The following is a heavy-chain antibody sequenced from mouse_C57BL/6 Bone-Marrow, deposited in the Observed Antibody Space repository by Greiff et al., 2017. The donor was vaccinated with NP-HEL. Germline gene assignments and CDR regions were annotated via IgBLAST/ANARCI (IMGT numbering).Heavy chain of an antibody. Sequence: EVQVVESGGGLVQPGGSMKLSCAASGFTFSDAWMDWVRQSPEKGLEWVAEIRNKANNHATYYAESVKGRFTISRDDSKSSVYLQMNSLRAEDTGIYYCTSANWDVGYFDYWGQGTTLTVSS. V-gene: IGHV6-6*01. CDR2: IRNKANNHAT. D-gene: IGHD4-1*01. J-gene: IGHJ2*01. CDR3: TSANWDVGYFDY. CDR1: GFTFSDAW.